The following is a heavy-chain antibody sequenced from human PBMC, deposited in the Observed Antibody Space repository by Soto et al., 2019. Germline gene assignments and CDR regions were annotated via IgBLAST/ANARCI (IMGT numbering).Heavy chain of an antibody. CDR3: ARLFARKVRYFDYYGMDF. CDR2: IIPIFGTA. J-gene: IGHJ6*02. D-gene: IGHD3-9*01. V-gene: IGHV1-69*01. CDR1: GGTFSSYA. Sequence: QVQLVQSGAEVKKPGSSVKVSCKASGGTFSSYAISWVRQAPGQGLEWMGGIIPIFGTANYAQKFQGRVTITADESTSTAYMELSSLRSEDTAVYYFARLFARKVRYFDYYGMDFWGQGTTVTVSS.